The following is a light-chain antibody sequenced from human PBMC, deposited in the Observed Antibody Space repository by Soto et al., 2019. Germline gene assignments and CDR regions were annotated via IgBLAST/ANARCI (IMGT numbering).Light chain of an antibody. CDR3: SSYAGSNNQV. CDR1: SSDVGGYNY. CDR2: EVS. V-gene: IGLV2-8*01. Sequence: QSVLTQPPSASGSPGQSVTISCTGTSSDVGGYNYVSWYQQHPGRAPKLMIYEVSKRPSGVPDRFSGSTSANTASLTVSGLQTEDEADYYCSSYAGSNNQVFGTGTKVTVL. J-gene: IGLJ1*01.